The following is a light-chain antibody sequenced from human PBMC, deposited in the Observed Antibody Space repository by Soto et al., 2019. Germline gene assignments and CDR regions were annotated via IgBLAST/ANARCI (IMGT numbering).Light chain of an antibody. V-gene: IGKV3-20*01. J-gene: IGKJ1*01. CDR2: SVS. CDR1: QSVSNDY. Sequence: EIVLTQSPGTLSLSPGDRATLSCRASQSVSNDYLAWFQQKPGQTPRLLIYSVSSRATGIPDRFSGSGSGTEFTLTINSLQSEDVAVYYCQQYNNWPRTFGQGTKVDIK. CDR3: QQYNNWPRT.